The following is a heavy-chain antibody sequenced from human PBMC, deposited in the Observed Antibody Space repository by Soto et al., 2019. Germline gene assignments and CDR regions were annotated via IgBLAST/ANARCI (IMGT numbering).Heavy chain of an antibody. CDR1: GYSFTSYW. CDR2: IYPGDSDT. Sequence: GESLKISCKGSGYSFTSYWSGWVRQMPGKGLVWMGIIYPGDSDTRYSPSFQGQVTISADKSISTAHLQWSRLKASDTAMYYCTRLLFFFRGGYYCYRKYVRSRRSTVTVSS. CDR3: TRLLFFFRGGYYCYRKYV. V-gene: IGHV5-51*01. J-gene: IGHJ6*02.